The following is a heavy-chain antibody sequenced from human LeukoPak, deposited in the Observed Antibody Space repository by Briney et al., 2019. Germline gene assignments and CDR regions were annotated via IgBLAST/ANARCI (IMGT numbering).Heavy chain of an antibody. Sequence: GGSLRLSCAASGFTFSSYWMSWVRKAPGKGLEWVANIKQDGSEKYYVDSVKGRFTISRDNAKNSLYLQMNSLRAEDTAVYYCANIAALYYFDYWGQGTLVTVSS. CDR2: IKQDGSEK. J-gene: IGHJ4*02. CDR1: GFTFSSYW. D-gene: IGHD6-6*01. CDR3: ANIAALYYFDY. V-gene: IGHV3-7*03.